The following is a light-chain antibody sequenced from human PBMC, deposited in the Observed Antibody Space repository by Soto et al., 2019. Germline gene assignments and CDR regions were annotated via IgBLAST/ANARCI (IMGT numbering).Light chain of an antibody. J-gene: IGKJ1*01. CDR2: GAS. V-gene: IGKV3-20*01. Sequence: EIVLTQSPGTLSLSPGERATLSCRASQSVSRSYLAWYQQKPGQAPRLLIDGASSRATGIPDRFSGSGSGRDFTLTISRMEPDDFAVYYCHQYGNSPPWTFGPGTKVEI. CDR1: QSVSRSY. CDR3: HQYGNSPPWT.